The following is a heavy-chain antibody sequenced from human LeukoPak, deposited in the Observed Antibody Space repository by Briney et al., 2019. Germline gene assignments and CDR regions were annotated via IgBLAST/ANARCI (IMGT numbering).Heavy chain of an antibody. CDR3: ARDFYGDDGHHPFDY. V-gene: IGHV4-4*07. J-gene: IGHJ4*02. CDR2: IYASGST. Sequence: SETLSLTCSVSGDSISMYYWNWIRQPAGKGLEWIGRIYASGSTNYNPSLKSRVTISMDKSKNHFSLNLKSVTVAGTSFYYCARDFYGDDGHHPFDYWGQGIQVTVSS. CDR1: GDSISMYY. D-gene: IGHD2/OR15-2a*01.